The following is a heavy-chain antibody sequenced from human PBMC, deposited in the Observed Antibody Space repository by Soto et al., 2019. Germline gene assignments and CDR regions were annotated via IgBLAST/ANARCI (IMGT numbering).Heavy chain of an antibody. Sequence: SETLSLTCTVSGGSMNDYYWSWIRQPPGKGLEWIGRIYTSGNTDYNPSLKSRVTIWIDTSKNQFYLKVTSMTAADTAVYYCARERREEIHDGYHIDCWGQGTLVTVSS. CDR1: GGSMNDYY. J-gene: IGHJ4*02. CDR3: ARERREEIHDGYHIDC. V-gene: IGHV4-4*07. CDR2: IYTSGNT. D-gene: IGHD5-12*01.